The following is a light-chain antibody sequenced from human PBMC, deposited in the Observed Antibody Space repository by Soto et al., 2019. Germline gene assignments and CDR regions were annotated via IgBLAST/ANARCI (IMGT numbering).Light chain of an antibody. CDR1: QNVSSSY. CDR2: GAS. CDR3: HQYDSSPLT. J-gene: IGKJ4*01. Sequence: EIVLTQSPGTLSLSPGERATLSCRASQNVSSSYLAWYQQKPGQAPRLLIYGASSRATGIPDRFSGSGSGTDFTLTISRLEPEDFAVYYCHQYDSSPLTFGRGTKVEIK. V-gene: IGKV3-20*01.